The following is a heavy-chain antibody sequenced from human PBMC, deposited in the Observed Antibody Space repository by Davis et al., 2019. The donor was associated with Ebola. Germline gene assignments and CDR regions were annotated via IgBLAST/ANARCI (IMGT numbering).Heavy chain of an antibody. CDR2: IYYSGST. CDR1: GGSISSGDHF. D-gene: IGHD3-22*01. J-gene: IGHJ6*03. CDR3: ARDLRYDSSGYDYYFYMDV. V-gene: IGHV4-30-4*02. Sequence: PSDTLSLTCTVSGGSISSGDHFWSWIRQPPGLGLEWIGYIYYSGSTYYKPSLKSRVTISLDTSKNQFSLNLYSVTAADTAVYYCARDLRYDSSGYDYYFYMDVWGKGTTVTVSS.